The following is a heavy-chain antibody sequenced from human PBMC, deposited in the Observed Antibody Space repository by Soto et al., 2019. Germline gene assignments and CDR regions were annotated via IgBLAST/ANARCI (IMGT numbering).Heavy chain of an antibody. V-gene: IGHV3-7*03. Sequence: GGSLRLSCAASGFTFSSYWMSWVRQAPGKGLEWVANIKQDGSEKYYVDSVKGRFTISRDNAKNSLYLQMNSLRAEDTAVYYCARDLPDYSPAWFDPWGQGTLVTVSS. D-gene: IGHD4-4*01. CDR3: ARDLPDYSPAWFDP. J-gene: IGHJ5*02. CDR2: IKQDGSEK. CDR1: GFTFSSYW.